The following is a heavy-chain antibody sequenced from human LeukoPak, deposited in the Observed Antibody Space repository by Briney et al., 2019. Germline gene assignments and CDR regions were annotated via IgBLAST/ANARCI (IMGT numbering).Heavy chain of an antibody. V-gene: IGHV3-9*01. CDR3: AIALSYSPGSYYYYMDV. CDR2: ISWNSSSI. D-gene: IGHD2-21*01. J-gene: IGHJ6*03. CDR1: GFTFGDYA. Sequence: PGGSLRLSCAAPGFTFGDYAMHWVRQAPGKGLEWVSAISWNSSSIGYADSVKGRFTISRDNDKNSLYPQMNSLRAEDTALYYGAIALSYSPGSYYYYMDVWGKGTTVIVS.